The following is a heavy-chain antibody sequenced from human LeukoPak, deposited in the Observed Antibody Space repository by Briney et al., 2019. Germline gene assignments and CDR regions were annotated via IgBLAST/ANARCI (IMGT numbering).Heavy chain of an antibody. J-gene: IGHJ3*02. V-gene: IGHV4-4*07. CDR2: IYSSGST. D-gene: IGHD6-19*01. Sequence: PSETLSLTCIVSGGSISSYYWSWIRQPAGKGLEWIARIYSSGSTNYNPSLKSRVTTSVDTSKNQFSLKVSSETAADTAVYYCARQTAGNDAFDIWGQGTTVTVSS. CDR3: ARQTAGNDAFDI. CDR1: GGSISSYY.